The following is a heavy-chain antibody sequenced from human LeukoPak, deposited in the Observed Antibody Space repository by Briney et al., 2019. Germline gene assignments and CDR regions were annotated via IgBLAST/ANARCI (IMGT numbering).Heavy chain of an antibody. CDR3: AKDYCGGDCYSGWYFDL. V-gene: IGHV3-9*01. J-gene: IGHJ2*01. CDR2: ISYNSDTI. CDR1: GSTFDDYA. Sequence: PGGSLRLSCAASGSTFDDYAMHWVRQAPGKGLEWVSGISYNSDTIAYADSVRGRFTISRDNAKNSLYLQMNSLRAEDTALYYCAKDYCGGDCYSGWYFDLWGRGTLVTVSS. D-gene: IGHD2-21*02.